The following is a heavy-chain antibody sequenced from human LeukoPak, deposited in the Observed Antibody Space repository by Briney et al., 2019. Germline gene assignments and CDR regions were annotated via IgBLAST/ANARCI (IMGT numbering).Heavy chain of an antibody. D-gene: IGHD2-2*01. CDR3: ARILGYCSSTSCSVNWFDP. CDR1: GFTFSSYS. V-gene: IGHV3-48*04. J-gene: IGHJ5*02. Sequence: GGSLRLSFAASGFTFSSYSMNWVRQAPGKGLEWVSYISSSSSTIYYADSVKGRFTISRDNAKNSLYLQMNSLRAEDTAVYYCARILGYCSSTSCSVNWFDPWGQGTLVTVSS. CDR2: ISSSSSTI.